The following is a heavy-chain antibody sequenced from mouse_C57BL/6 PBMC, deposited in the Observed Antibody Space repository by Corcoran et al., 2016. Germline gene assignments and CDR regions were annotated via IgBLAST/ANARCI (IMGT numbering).Heavy chain of an antibody. CDR1: CCTFTSYG. CDR2: IFPRSGNT. J-gene: IGHJ3*01. D-gene: IGHD2-4*01. V-gene: IGHV1-81*01. CDR3: AREDYGDYDRAGVAY. Sequence: QFLLQQSGAELARPWASVTLSCTASCCTFTSYGLSRVKLSTGQGLEWIGEIFPRSGNTYYNEKFKGKATLTADQSSSTAYMELRSLTSEDSAVYFCAREDYGDYDRAGVAYWGQGTLVTVSA.